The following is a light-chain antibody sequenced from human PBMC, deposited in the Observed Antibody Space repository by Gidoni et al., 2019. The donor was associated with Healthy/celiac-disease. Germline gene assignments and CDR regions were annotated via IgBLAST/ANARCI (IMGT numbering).Light chain of an antibody. CDR1: QSISSY. J-gene: IGKJ5*01. V-gene: IGKV1-39*01. CDR3: QQSYSTPPT. CDR2: AAS. Sequence: DFQMTQSPSSLSASVGDRVTITCRASQSISSYLNSYQQKPGKAPKPLIYAASSLQSGVPSRFSGSGSGTDFTLTISSLQPEDFATYYCQQSYSTPPTCGQGTRLEIK.